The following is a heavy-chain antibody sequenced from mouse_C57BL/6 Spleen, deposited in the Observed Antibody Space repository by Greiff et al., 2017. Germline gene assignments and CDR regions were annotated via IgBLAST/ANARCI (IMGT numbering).Heavy chain of an antibody. Sequence: VQLQQSGAELVKPGASVKMSCKASGYTFTTYPIEWMKQNHGKSLEWIGNFHPYNDDTTYNEKFKGKATLTVEKSSSTVYLELSRLTSDDSAVYYCARGGYDNYYAMDYWGQGTSVTVSS. CDR1: GYTFTTYP. D-gene: IGHD2-2*01. J-gene: IGHJ4*01. V-gene: IGHV1-47*01. CDR2: FHPYNDDT. CDR3: ARGGYDNYYAMDY.